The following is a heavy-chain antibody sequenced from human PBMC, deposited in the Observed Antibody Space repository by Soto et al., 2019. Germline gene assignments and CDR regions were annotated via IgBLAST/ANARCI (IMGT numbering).Heavy chain of an antibody. Sequence: SETLSLTCPVSGGSISRYYWRWIRQPAGKGLEWIGRIYTSGSTNYNPSLKSRVTMSVDTSKNQFSLKLSSVTAADTAVYYCARGMYSYGSGFDYWGQGTLVTVSS. V-gene: IGHV4-4*07. CDR3: ARGMYSYGSGFDY. CDR2: IYTSGST. J-gene: IGHJ4*02. CDR1: GGSISRYY. D-gene: IGHD5-18*01.